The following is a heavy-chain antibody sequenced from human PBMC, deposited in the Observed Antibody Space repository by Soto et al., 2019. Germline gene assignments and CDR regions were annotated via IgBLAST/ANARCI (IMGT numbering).Heavy chain of an antibody. CDR1: GFTFSSYS. D-gene: IGHD6-13*01. V-gene: IGHV3-21*01. J-gene: IGHJ4*02. CDR2: ISSSSSYT. Sequence: EVQLVESGGGLVKPGGSLRLSCAASGFTFSSYSMNWVRQAPGKGLEWVSSISSSSSYTYYADSVKGRFTISRDNAKNSLYLQMNSLRAEDTAVYYCARVGIAAAGAYYFDYWGQGTLVTVSS. CDR3: ARVGIAAAGAYYFDY.